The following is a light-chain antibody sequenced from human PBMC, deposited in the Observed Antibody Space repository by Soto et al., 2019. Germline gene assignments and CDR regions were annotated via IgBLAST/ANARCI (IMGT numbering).Light chain of an antibody. CDR2: EVT. J-gene: IGLJ1*01. CDR1: SSDVGANNY. CDR3: SSYAGANRV. V-gene: IGLV2-8*01. Sequence: QSALTQPPSASGSPGQSVTISCTGTSSDVGANNYVSWYKQHPGKAPKLMIYEVTKRPSGVPDRFSGSKSGNTASLTVSGLQAEDEADYYCSSYAGANRVFGTGTKLTVL.